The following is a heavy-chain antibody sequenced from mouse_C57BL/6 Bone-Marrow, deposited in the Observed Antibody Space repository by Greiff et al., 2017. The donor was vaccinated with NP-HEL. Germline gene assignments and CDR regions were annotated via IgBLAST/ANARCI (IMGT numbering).Heavy chain of an antibody. CDR1: GYSFTDYN. CDR2: INPTYGTT. J-gene: IGHJ1*03. Sequence: EVQLQQSGPELVKPGASVKISCKASGYSFTDYNMNWVKQSHGKSLEWIGVINPTYGTTSYNQKFKGKATLTVDKSSSTAYMQLNSLTSEDSAVYYSARWGNYSNAYCYFDDWGTGTTVTVSS. V-gene: IGHV1-39*01. D-gene: IGHD2-5*01. CDR3: ARWGNYSNAYCYFDD.